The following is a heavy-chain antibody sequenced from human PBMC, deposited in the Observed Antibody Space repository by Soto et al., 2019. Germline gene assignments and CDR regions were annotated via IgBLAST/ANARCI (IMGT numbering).Heavy chain of an antibody. D-gene: IGHD1-20*01. CDR2: INHSGST. Sequence: SETLSLTCAVYGGSFSGYYWSWIRQPPGKGLEWIVEINHSGSTNYNPSLKSRVTISVDTAKNQFSLKLRSVTAADTAVYYCARNRYKPGVNPYYYSYYMDVWGQGTTVTVSS. CDR1: GGSFSGYY. J-gene: IGHJ6*03. V-gene: IGHV4-34*01. CDR3: ARNRYKPGVNPYYYSYYMDV.